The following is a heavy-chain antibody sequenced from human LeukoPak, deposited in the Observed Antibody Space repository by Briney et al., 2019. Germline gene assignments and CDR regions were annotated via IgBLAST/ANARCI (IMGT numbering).Heavy chain of an antibody. V-gene: IGHV1-69*05. D-gene: IGHD3-10*01. CDR2: IIPIFGTV. CDR3: ARVWEEGYYGSGSYVSWFDP. Sequence: GASVKVSCEASGGTFSSYAISWVRQAPGQGLEWMGGIIPIFGTVNYAQKFQGRVTITTDESTSTAYMELSSLRSEDTAVYYCARVWEEGYYGSGSYVSWFDPWGQGTLFTVSS. J-gene: IGHJ5*02. CDR1: GGTFSSYA.